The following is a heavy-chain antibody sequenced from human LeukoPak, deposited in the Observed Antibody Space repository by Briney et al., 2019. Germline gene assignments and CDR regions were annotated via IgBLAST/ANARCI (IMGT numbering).Heavy chain of an antibody. V-gene: IGHV1-18*01. CDR1: GYTFTSYG. D-gene: IGHD2-15*01. CDR2: ISAYNGNT. J-gene: IGHJ5*02. CDR3: AGEAGYCSGGSCTRDWFDP. Sequence: ASVKVSCKASGYTFTSYGIRWVREAPGQGLEWMVWISAYNGNTNYAQKLQGRVTMTTDTSTSTAYMELRSLRSDDTAVYCCAGEAGYCSGGSCTRDWFDPWGQGTLVTVSS.